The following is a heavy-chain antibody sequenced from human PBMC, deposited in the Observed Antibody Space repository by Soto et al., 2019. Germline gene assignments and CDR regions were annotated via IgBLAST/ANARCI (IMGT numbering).Heavy chain of an antibody. CDR3: ARGGDGYNWDYFDY. CDR1: GFTFSSYA. CDR2: ISYDGSNK. J-gene: IGHJ4*02. V-gene: IGHV3-30-3*01. D-gene: IGHD5-12*01. Sequence: GGSLRLSCAASGFTFSSYAMHWVRQAPGKGLEWVAVISYDGSNKYYADSVKGRFTISRDNSKNTLYLQMNSLRAEDTAVYYCARGGDGYNWDYFDYWGQGTLVTVS.